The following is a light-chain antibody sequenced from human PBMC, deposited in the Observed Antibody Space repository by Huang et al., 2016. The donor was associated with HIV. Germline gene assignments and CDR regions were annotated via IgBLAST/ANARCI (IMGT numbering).Light chain of an antibody. V-gene: IGKV1-39*01. J-gene: IGKJ2*01. CDR1: QRISDY. CDR2: AAS. Sequence: DIQMTQSPSSLSASVGDRVTITCRASQRISDYLNWYQQKPGKSPKRLIYAASSLQSGVPSRFSGSGSGTDFTLTISSLQPEDFATYYCQQSDSTPYTFGQGTKLEIK. CDR3: QQSDSTPYT.